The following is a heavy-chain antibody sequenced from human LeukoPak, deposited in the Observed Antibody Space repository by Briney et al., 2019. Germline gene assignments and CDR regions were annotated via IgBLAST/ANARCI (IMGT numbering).Heavy chain of an antibody. D-gene: IGHD6-13*01. Sequence: ASVKVSCKVSGYTLTELSMHWVRQAPGKGLEWMGGFDPEDGETIYAQKFQGRVTMTEDTSTDTAYMELSSLRSEDTAVYYCARDPRGRSWFDYWGQGTLVTVSS. J-gene: IGHJ4*02. CDR2: FDPEDGET. CDR1: GYTLTELS. V-gene: IGHV1-24*01. CDR3: ARDPRGRSWFDY.